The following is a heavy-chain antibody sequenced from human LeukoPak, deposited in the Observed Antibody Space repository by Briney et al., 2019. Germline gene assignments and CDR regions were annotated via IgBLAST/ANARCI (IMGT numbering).Heavy chain of an antibody. J-gene: IGHJ6*03. D-gene: IGHD2-21*02. CDR1: GYSFTSYW. Sequence: GASLKISCKGSGYSFTSYWIGWVRQMPGKGLEWMGIIYPGDSDTRYSPSFQGQVTISADKSISTAYLQWSSLKASDTAMYYCARLDCGGDCYSNYYYYYYMDVWGKGTTVTVSS. V-gene: IGHV5-51*01. CDR3: ARLDCGGDCYSNYYYYYYMDV. CDR2: IYPGDSDT.